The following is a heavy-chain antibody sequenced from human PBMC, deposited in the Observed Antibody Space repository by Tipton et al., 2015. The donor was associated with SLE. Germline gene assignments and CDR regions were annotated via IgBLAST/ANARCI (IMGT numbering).Heavy chain of an antibody. V-gene: IGHV1-18*01. CDR1: GYTFSTFD. Sequence: QVQLVQSGAEVKKPGASVKVSCMASGYTFSTFDINWVRQAPGQGLEWMGWISAYNDNTNYAQKFQGRVTMTIDTSSTTAYMELRSLRSDDTAVYYCAKWDPRYCSGRSWCYGMDVWGQGTTVTVSS. D-gene: IGHD2-15*01. CDR3: AKWDPRYCSGRSWCYGMDV. CDR2: ISAYNDNT. J-gene: IGHJ6*02.